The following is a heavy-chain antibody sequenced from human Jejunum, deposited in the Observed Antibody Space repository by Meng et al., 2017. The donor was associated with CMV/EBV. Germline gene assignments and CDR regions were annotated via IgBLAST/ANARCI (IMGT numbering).Heavy chain of an antibody. Sequence: SFAASGFPFSSHCMTWVRQAPGKGLEWVASIKPNGSDKYYVDSVKGRFTISRDNANNSLYLQMNSLRGEDTAVYYCGRSGGLWGQGTLVTVSS. J-gene: IGHJ4*02. CDR3: GRSGGL. CDR2: IKPNGSDK. CDR1: GFPFSSHC. V-gene: IGHV3-7*01. D-gene: IGHD1-26*01.